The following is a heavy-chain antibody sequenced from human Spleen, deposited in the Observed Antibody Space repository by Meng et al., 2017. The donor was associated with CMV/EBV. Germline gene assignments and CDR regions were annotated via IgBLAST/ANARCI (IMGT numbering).Heavy chain of an antibody. V-gene: IGHV3-30*04. Sequence: GESLKISCAASGFTFSSFAMHWVRQAPGKGLEWVAIISYDGTNQYYADSVKGRFTISRDNSKNTLDLQMNSLRPEDTAVYYCARGDYFGVVIREVDWGQGSMVTVS. CDR1: GFTFSSFA. D-gene: IGHD3-3*01. J-gene: IGHJ1*01. CDR2: ISYDGTNQ. CDR3: ARGDYFGVVIREVD.